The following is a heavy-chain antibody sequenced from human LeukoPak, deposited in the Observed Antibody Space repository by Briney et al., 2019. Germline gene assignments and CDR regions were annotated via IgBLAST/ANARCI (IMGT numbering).Heavy chain of an antibody. V-gene: IGHV4-34*01. CDR3: ARLGSGSYYVDY. Sequence: SETLSLTCAVYGGSFSGYYWSWIRQPPGKGLEWIGEINHSGSTNYNPSLKSRVTISVDTSKNQFSLKLSSVTAADTAVYYCARLGSGSYYVDYWGQGTLVTVSS. CDR2: INHSGST. D-gene: IGHD3-10*01. J-gene: IGHJ4*02. CDR1: GGSFSGYY.